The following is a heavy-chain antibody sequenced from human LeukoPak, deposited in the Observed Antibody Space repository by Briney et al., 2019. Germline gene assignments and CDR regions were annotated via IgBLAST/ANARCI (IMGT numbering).Heavy chain of an antibody. J-gene: IGHJ4*02. CDR1: GYTFTSYG. V-gene: IGHV1-18*01. CDR3: ARDDGHSYGLGISYFDY. D-gene: IGHD5-18*01. Sequence: ASVKVSCKASGYTFTSYGISWVRQAPGQGLEWMGWISAYNGNTNYAQKLQGRVTMTTDTSTSTAYMELRSLRSDDTAVYYCARDDGHSYGLGISYFDYWGQGTLVTVSS. CDR2: ISAYNGNT.